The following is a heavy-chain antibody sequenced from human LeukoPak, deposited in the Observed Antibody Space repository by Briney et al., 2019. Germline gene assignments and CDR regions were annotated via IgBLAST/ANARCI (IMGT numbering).Heavy chain of an antibody. CDR1: GDSISSSNCY. D-gene: IGHD3-10*01. CDR3: ARQTGSGLFSLP. CDR2: IYFSGGT. J-gene: IGHJ4*02. V-gene: IGHV4-39*01. Sequence: PSETLPLTCTVSGDSISSSNCYWGWIRQPPGKGLEWIGSIYFSGGTYYNASLKSRVTISVDTSKNQFSLKLGSVTAADTAVYYCARQTGSGLFSLPGGQGTLVTVSS.